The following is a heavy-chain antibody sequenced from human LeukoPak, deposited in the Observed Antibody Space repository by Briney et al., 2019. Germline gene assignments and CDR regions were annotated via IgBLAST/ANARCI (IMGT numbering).Heavy chain of an antibody. J-gene: IGHJ5*02. CDR3: ARGHNWFDP. Sequence: SETLSLTCTVSGGSISRYYWSWIRQSPGKGLEWIGYKYYTGSTKYNPSLKSRVTISVDTSKNQFSLKLSSVTAADTAVYYCARGHNWFDPWGQGTLVTVSS. CDR2: KYYTGST. CDR1: GGSISRYY. V-gene: IGHV4-59*01.